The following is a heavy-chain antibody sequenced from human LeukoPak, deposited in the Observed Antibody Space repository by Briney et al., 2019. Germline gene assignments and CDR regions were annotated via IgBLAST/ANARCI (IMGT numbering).Heavy chain of an antibody. Sequence: ASVKVSCKASGYTFTSYDINWVRQATGQGLEWMGWISAYNGHTKYAQKVQGRVTMTTDTPTSTAYMELRSLRSDDTAVYYCARGSGVTVAASTLDIWGQGTMVTVSS. CDR1: GYTFTSYD. V-gene: IGHV1-18*01. CDR2: ISAYNGHT. D-gene: IGHD6-19*01. J-gene: IGHJ3*02. CDR3: ARGSGVTVAASTLDI.